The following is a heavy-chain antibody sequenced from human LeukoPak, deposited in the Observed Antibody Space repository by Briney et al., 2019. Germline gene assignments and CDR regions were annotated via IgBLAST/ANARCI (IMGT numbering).Heavy chain of an antibody. Sequence: GGSLRLSCAASGFTFSSYAMHWVRQAPGKGLEWVAVISYDGSNKYYADSVKGRFTISRDNSKNTLYLQMNGLRAEDTAVYYCARERYYYDSSGYYRLFDYWGQGTLVTVSS. CDR1: GFTFSSYA. V-gene: IGHV3-30-3*01. D-gene: IGHD3-22*01. CDR3: ARERYYYDSSGYYRLFDY. CDR2: ISYDGSNK. J-gene: IGHJ4*02.